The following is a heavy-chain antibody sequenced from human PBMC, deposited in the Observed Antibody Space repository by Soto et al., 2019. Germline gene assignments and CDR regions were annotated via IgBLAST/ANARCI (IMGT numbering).Heavy chain of an antibody. CDR1: GFTFNNYA. J-gene: IGHJ4*02. Sequence: PGGSLRLSCAASGFTFNNYAMTWVRQAPGKGLEWVSAISGGGDTTSYADSVKGRFTVSRDGSKNTLYLQMSSLRAEDTALYYCAKGRGGSGSLRPRVAFWGQGSLVTVSA. CDR2: ISGGGDTT. V-gene: IGHV3-23*01. D-gene: IGHD3-10*01. CDR3: AKGRGGSGSLRPRVAF.